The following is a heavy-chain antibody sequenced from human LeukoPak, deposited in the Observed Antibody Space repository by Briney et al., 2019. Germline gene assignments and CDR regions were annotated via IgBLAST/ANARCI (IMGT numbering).Heavy chain of an antibody. Sequence: ASVKVSCKVSGYSLSELLIHWVRQPLGKGLEWMAGIDHENGEEVSAQNFQGRVTVAKDTSTDTAYMELSGLKSDDSAIYYCATEGDYSLDYWGQGTLVFVSS. J-gene: IGHJ4*02. CDR1: GYSLSELL. CDR2: IDHENGEE. V-gene: IGHV1-24*01. CDR3: ATEGDYSLDY. D-gene: IGHD2-15*01.